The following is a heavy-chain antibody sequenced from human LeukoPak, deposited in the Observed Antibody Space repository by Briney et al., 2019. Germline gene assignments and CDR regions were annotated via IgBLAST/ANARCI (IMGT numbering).Heavy chain of an antibody. D-gene: IGHD3-10*01. CDR1: GFTFSTYS. J-gene: IGHJ4*02. Sequence: GGSLRLSCAASGFTFSTYSMHWVRQAPDKGLEWVAIISYDGSNKYYADSVKGRFTISRDNSKNTLYLQMNSLRAEDTAVYYCAREGRRVRGVMDYWGQGTLVTVSS. CDR2: ISYDGSNK. V-gene: IGHV3-30-3*01. CDR3: AREGRRVRGVMDY.